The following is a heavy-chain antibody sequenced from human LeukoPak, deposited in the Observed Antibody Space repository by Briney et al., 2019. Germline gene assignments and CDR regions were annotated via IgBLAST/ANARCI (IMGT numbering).Heavy chain of an antibody. D-gene: IGHD6-19*01. CDR2: INPSGGST. CDR1: GYTFTSYY. Sequence: ASVKVSCKASGYTFTSYYMHWVRQAPGQGLEWMGIINPSGGSTSYAQKFQGRVTMTRDTSTSTVYMELSSLRAEDTAVYYCAKDPAGYSSGRDYFDYWGQGTLVTVSS. J-gene: IGHJ4*02. V-gene: IGHV1-46*01. CDR3: AKDPAGYSSGRDYFDY.